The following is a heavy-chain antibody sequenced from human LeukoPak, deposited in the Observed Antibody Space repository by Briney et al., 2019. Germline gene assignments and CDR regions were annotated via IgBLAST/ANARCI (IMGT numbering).Heavy chain of an antibody. Sequence: PGGSLRLSCAASGFTFSRYWMHWVRQAPGKGLVRVSRINSDGSSTINADSVKGRFTISRDNAKNTLYLQMNSLRVEDTAVYYCLLGLTHISPFDYWGQGTLVTVSS. V-gene: IGHV3-74*01. CDR1: GFTFSRYW. D-gene: IGHD7-27*01. J-gene: IGHJ4*02. CDR3: LLGLTHISPFDY. CDR2: INSDGSST.